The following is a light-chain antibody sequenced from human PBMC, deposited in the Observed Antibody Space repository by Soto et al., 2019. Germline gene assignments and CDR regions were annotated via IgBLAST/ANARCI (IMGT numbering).Light chain of an antibody. CDR3: CSYAGSSTPLYV. J-gene: IGLJ1*01. V-gene: IGLV2-23*01. CDR2: EGS. Sequence: QSALTQPASVSGSPGQSITISCTGTSSDVGSYNLVSWYQQHPGKAPKLMIYEGSKRPSGVSNRFSGSKSGNTASLTISGLQAEDEADYYCCSYAGSSTPLYVFGTRTKLTVL. CDR1: SSDVGSYNL.